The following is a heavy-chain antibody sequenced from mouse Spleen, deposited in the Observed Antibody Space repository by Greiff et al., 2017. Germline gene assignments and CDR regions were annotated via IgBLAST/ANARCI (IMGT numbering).Heavy chain of an antibody. CDR3: ARWYGNYVRAMDY. CDR1: GYTFTDYN. Sequence: EVHLVESGPELVKPGASVKIPCKASGYTFTDYNMDWVKQSHGKSLEWIGDINPNNGGTIYNQKFKGKATLTVDKSSSTAYMELRSLTSEDTAVYYCARWYGNYVRAMDYWGQGTSVTVSS. V-gene: IGHV1-18*01. D-gene: IGHD2-10*02. CDR2: INPNNGGT. J-gene: IGHJ4*01.